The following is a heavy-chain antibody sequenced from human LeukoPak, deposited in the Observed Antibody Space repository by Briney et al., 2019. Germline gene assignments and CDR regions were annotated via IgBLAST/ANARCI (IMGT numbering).Heavy chain of an antibody. CDR2: ISAYNGNT. D-gene: IGHD6-13*01. Sequence: ASVKVSCKASGYTFTGYYMHWVRQAPGQGLEWMGWISAYNGNTNYAQKLQGRVTMTTDTSTSTAYMELRSLRSDDTAVYYCARDADWQQLSPRIDYWGQGTLVTVSS. CDR3: ARDADWQQLSPRIDY. CDR1: GYTFTGYY. V-gene: IGHV1-18*04. J-gene: IGHJ4*02.